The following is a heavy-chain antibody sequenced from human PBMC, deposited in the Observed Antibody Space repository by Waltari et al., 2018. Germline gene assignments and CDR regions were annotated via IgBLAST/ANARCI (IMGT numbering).Heavy chain of an antibody. V-gene: IGHV4-59*01. CDR1: GGSISSSY. D-gene: IGHD2-15*01. Sequence: QVQLQESGPGLVKPSETLSLTCTVSGGSISSSYWSWIRQPPGKGLEWIGYIYYSGSTNYNPSLKSRVTISVDTSKNQFSLKLSSVTAADTAVYYCARNPGRGWFDPWGQGTLVTVSS. J-gene: IGHJ5*02. CDR2: IYYSGST. CDR3: ARNPGRGWFDP.